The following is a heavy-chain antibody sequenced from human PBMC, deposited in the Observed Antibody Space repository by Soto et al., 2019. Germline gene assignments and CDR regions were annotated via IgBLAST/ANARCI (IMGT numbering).Heavy chain of an antibody. D-gene: IGHD6-13*01. V-gene: IGHV3-23*01. Sequence: GGSLRLSCAASGFTSSSYAMSWVRQSPGKGLEWVSAISESGGSTYYADSVEGRFTISRDNSMNTLSLQMNSLRAEDTALYYCAKGSAGGRPYYFDHWGQGTLVTVSS. J-gene: IGHJ4*02. CDR1: GFTSSSYA. CDR3: AKGSAGGRPYYFDH. CDR2: ISESGGST.